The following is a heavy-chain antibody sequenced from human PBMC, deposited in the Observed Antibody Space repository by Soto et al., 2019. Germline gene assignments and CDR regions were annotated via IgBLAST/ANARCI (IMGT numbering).Heavy chain of an antibody. CDR3: ARDDYGGNEGYNYYGMDV. J-gene: IGHJ6*02. CDR1: GGTFSSYA. Sequence: QVQLVQSGAEVKKPGSSVKVSCKASGGTFSSYAISWVRQAPGQGLEWMGGIIPIFGTANYAQKFQGRVTITADEATSTADMKMSSLRSEDTAVDYCARDDYGGNEGYNYYGMDVWGQGTTVTVSS. D-gene: IGHD4-17*01. CDR2: IIPIFGTA. V-gene: IGHV1-69*01.